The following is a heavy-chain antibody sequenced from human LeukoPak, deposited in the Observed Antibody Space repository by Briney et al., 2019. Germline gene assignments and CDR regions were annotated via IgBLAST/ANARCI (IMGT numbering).Heavy chain of an antibody. CDR1: GYTFTSYG. Sequence: ASVKVSCKASGYTFTSYGISWVRQAPGQGLEWMGWISAYNGNTNYAQKLQGRVTMTTDTSTSTAYMELRSLRSDDTAVYYCARDLPHYYFDNSGLHVFDFWGQGTMVTVSS. CDR2: ISAYNGNT. D-gene: IGHD3-22*01. CDR3: ARDLPHYYFDNSGLHVFDF. V-gene: IGHV1-18*01. J-gene: IGHJ3*01.